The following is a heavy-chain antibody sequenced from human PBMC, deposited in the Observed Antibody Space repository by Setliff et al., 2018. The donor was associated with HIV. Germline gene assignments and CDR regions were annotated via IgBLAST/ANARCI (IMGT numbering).Heavy chain of an antibody. V-gene: IGHV1-46*01. D-gene: IGHD6-13*01. CDR3: ASSNWQLVADH. Sequence: GASVKVSCKASGYTFTDYYLHWVRQAPEQGPEWMGLINPNGGSTIYAQKFEDRLTVTSDTATTTLYVELRSLRFDDTAMYYCASSNWQLVADHWGQGTPVTVSS. CDR1: GYTFTDYY. J-gene: IGHJ5*02. CDR2: INPNGGST.